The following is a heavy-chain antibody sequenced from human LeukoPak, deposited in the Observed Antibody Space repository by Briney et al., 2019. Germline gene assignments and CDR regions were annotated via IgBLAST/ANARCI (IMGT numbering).Heavy chain of an antibody. J-gene: IGHJ4*02. CDR2: ISYDGSNK. V-gene: IGHV3-30-3*01. Sequence: PGGSLRLSCAASGFTFSSYAMHWVRQAPGKGLEWVAVISYDGSNKYYADSVKGRFTISRDNSKNTLYLQMNSLRAEDTAVYYCARDQSPNRGYGGNSGFDYWGQGTLVTVSS. D-gene: IGHD4-23*01. CDR3: ARDQSPNRGYGGNSGFDY. CDR1: GFTFSSYA.